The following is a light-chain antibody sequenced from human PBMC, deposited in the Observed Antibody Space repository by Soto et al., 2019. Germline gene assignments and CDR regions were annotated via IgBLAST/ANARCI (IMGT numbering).Light chain of an antibody. V-gene: IGKV1-9*01. CDR3: QQLNSYPLT. CDR1: QDISNY. Sequence: DIQMTQAHSILSASVGDRFTITCQASQDISNYLNWYQQKPGKAPKLLIYAASTLQSGVPSRFSGSGSGTEFTLTISSLQPEDFATYYCQQLNSYPLTFGGGTKVDIK. CDR2: AAS. J-gene: IGKJ4*01.